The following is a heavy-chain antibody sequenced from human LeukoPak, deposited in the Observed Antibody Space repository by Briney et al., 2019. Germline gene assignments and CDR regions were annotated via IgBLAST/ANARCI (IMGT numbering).Heavy chain of an antibody. CDR1: GGSISRSSYY. CDR2: IYYSGST. CDR3: ARCRDDDFWSGSVDY. V-gene: IGHV4-39*07. D-gene: IGHD3-3*01. J-gene: IGHJ4*02. Sequence: SETLSLTCTVSGGSISRSSYYWGWIRQPPGKGLEWIGSIYYSGSTYYNPSLKSRVTISVDTSKNQSSLKLSSVTAADTAVYYCARCRDDDFWSGSVDYWGQGTLVTVSS.